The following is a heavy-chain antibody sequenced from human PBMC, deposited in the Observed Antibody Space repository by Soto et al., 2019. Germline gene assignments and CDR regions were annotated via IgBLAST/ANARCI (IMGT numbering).Heavy chain of an antibody. Sequence: EVQLVESGGGLVQPGGSLRLSCAASGFTVSSNYMSWVRQAPGKGLEWVSVIDSGGSTYYADSVKGRFTISRDNSKSTLYLQMNSLRSEDTAVYYCARDGEYTFFDYWGQGTLVTVSS. D-gene: IGHD4-17*01. V-gene: IGHV3-66*01. CDR1: GFTVSSNY. CDR3: ARDGEYTFFDY. CDR2: IDSGGST. J-gene: IGHJ4*02.